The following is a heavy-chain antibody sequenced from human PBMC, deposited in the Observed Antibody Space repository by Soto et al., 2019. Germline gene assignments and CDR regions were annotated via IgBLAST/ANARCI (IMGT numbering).Heavy chain of an antibody. Sequence: ASVKVSCKASGGTFSSYAISWVRQAPGQGLEWMGGIIPIFGTANYAQKFQGRVTITADESTSTAYMELSSLRSEDTAVYYCARGFRGATIGYFDYWGQGTLVTVSS. J-gene: IGHJ4*02. CDR2: IIPIFGTA. D-gene: IGHD1-26*01. V-gene: IGHV1-69*13. CDR3: ARGFRGATIGYFDY. CDR1: GGTFSSYA.